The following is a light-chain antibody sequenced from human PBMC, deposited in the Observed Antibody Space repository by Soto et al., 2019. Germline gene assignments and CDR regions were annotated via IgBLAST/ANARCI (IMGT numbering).Light chain of an antibody. J-gene: IGLJ3*02. V-gene: IGLV4-69*01. Sequence: QLVLTQSPSASASLGASVKLTCTLSSGHSSNAIAWHQQHPEKGPRYLMKVNSDGTYSEGDGMPDRFSGSSSGAERYLTISSLQSEDEADYYCQTWGTGIRVFGGGTKLTVL. CDR3: QTWGTGIRV. CDR1: SGHSSNA. CDR2: VNSDGTY.